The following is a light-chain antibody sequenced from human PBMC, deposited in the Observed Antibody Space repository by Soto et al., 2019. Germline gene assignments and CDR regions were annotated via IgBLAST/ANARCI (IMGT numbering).Light chain of an antibody. CDR2: ENN. Sequence: QSVLTQPPSVSEAPGQRVTISCTGSSSNIGAVYEPHWYQQVPGTAPKLLIYENNNRPSGVADRFSGSKSGTSASLAITGLQAEYEAEYYCQSYDSSLSGYVFGTGTKLTVL. J-gene: IGLJ1*01. V-gene: IGLV1-40*01. CDR3: QSYDSSLSGYV. CDR1: SSNIGAVYE.